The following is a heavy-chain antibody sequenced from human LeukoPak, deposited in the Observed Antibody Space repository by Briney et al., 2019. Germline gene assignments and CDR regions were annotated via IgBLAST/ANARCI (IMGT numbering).Heavy chain of an antibody. J-gene: IGHJ5*02. CDR3: AMRYCSGGSCYSSWFDP. D-gene: IGHD2-15*01. CDR1: GGTFSSYA. V-gene: IGHV1-69*13. Sequence: ASVKVSCKASGGTFSSYAISWVRQAPGQGLEWMGGIVPIFGTANYAQKFQGRVTITAGESTSTAYMELSSLRSEDTAVYYCAMRYCSGGSCYSSWFDPWGQGTLVTVSS. CDR2: IVPIFGTA.